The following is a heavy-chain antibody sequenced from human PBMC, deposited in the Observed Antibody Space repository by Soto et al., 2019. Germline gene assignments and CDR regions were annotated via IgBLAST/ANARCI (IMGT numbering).Heavy chain of an antibody. CDR1: GGSISSSSYY. CDR2: IYYSGST. V-gene: IGHV4-39*01. D-gene: IGHD3-10*01. Sequence: SETLSLTCTVSGGSISSSSYYWGWIRQPPGKGLEWIGSIYYSGSTYYNPSLKSRVTISVDTSKNQFSLKLSSVTAADTAVYYCARTYYYGSGSYGYYYGMDVWGQGTTVTVSS. J-gene: IGHJ6*02. CDR3: ARTYYYGSGSYGYYYGMDV.